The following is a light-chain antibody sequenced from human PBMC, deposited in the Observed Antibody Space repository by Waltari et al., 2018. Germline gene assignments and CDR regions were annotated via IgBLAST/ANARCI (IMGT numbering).Light chain of an antibody. CDR2: GAS. V-gene: IGKV1-39*01. CDR3: QQSYTTPRT. CDR1: QTITRY. Sequence: DIQMTQSPSSLSASVGDRVTITCRANQTITRYLNWYQQKPGKAPRLLIQGASSLQSEVPSRFSGSGSVTDFALTITSLQPEDFATYFCQQSYTTPRTFGQGTTVDIK. J-gene: IGKJ1*01.